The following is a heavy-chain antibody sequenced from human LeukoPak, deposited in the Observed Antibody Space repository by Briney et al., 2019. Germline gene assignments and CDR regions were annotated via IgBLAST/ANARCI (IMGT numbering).Heavy chain of an antibody. CDR1: GDIYSIYS. J-gene: IGHJ4*02. CDR3: ARSPFAVKYHFDY. Sequence: GASVKVSCKASGDIYSIYSISWVRQAPGQGLEWLGGIIPMVGAAKYAQSFQGRVTITADESTHTAYMEISSLRSEDTAIYYCARSPFAVKYHFDYWGQRTLVTVSS. CDR2: IIPMVGAA. V-gene: IGHV1-69*13. D-gene: IGHD4-17*01.